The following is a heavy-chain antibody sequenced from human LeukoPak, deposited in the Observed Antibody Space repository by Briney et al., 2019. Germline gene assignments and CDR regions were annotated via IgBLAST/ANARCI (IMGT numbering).Heavy chain of an antibody. CDR2: ISGSGDNT. CDR1: GFTFSSYA. D-gene: IGHD6-13*01. J-gene: IGHJ4*02. V-gene: IGHV3-23*01. CDR3: AKDGYSSIPGFHFEY. Sequence: GGSLRLSCAASGFTFSSYAMSWVRQPPGKGLEWVSGISGSGDNTYYADSVKGRFTISRDNSKKTLYLHLSSLRVEDAAVYYCAKDGYSSIPGFHFEYWGQGTPVTVSS.